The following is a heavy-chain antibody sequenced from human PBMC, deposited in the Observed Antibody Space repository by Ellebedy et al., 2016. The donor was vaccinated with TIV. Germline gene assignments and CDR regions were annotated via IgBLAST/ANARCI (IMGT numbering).Heavy chain of an antibody. CDR2: TDHDGRVK. J-gene: IGHJ5*02. D-gene: IGHD3-9*01. CDR3: ARDDWGPAGP. CDR1: GFTFSYYW. V-gene: IGHV3-7*03. Sequence: GESLKISCAASGFTFSYYWMSWVRQAPGKGLEWVANTDHDGRVKFYVDSVEGRFTISRDNAKNSLYLQMNSLRAEDTAVYYCARDDWGPAGPWGQGTLVTVSS.